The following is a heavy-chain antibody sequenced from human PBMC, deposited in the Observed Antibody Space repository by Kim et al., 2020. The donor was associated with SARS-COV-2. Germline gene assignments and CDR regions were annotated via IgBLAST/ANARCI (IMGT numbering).Heavy chain of an antibody. V-gene: IGHV3-74*01. Sequence: GGSLRLSCVASGFTIRTYWMHWVRQVPEKGLEWVARIDASGGATTYADSVRGRFTISRDNAKDTLYLQMDSLRAEDMGFYHCTRNVGGRRGLFDVWGRGTMVTVST. CDR3: TRNVGGRRGLFDV. CDR1: GFTIRTYW. CDR2: IDASGGAT. D-gene: IGHD2-15*01. J-gene: IGHJ3*01.